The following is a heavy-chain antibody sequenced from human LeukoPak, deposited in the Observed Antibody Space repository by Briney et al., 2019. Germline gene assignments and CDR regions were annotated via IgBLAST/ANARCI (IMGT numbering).Heavy chain of an antibody. CDR1: GFTFSSYA. CDR3: AREAPGLHTYYYDSSGYSEGAFDI. Sequence: GRSLRLSCAASGFTFSSYAMHWVRQAPGKGLEWVAVISYDGSNKYYADSVKGRFTISRDNSKNTLYLQMNSLRAEDTAVYYCAREAPGLHTYYYDSSGYSEGAFDIWGQGTMVTVSS. CDR2: ISYDGSNK. J-gene: IGHJ3*02. D-gene: IGHD3-22*01. V-gene: IGHV3-30-3*01.